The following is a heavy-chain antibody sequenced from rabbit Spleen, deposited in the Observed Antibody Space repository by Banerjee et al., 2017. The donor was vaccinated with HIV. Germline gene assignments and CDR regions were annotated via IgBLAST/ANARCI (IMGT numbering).Heavy chain of an antibody. J-gene: IGHJ4*01. CDR3: ARDLASVVGWNFNS. CDR2: IDTGSSGFT. Sequence: QEQLVESGGDLVQPGASLSLTCTPSGFSFTTTYYMCWVRQAPGKGLEWIACIDTGSSGFTYFASWAKGRFTISKTSSTTVTLQMTSLTAADTATYFCARDLASVVGWNFNSWGPGTLVTVS. D-gene: IGHD3-1*01. CDR1: GFSFTTTYY. V-gene: IGHV1S45*01.